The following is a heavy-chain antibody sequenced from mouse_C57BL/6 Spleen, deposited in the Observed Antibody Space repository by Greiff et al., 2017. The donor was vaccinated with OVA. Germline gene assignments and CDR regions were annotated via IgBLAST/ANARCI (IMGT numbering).Heavy chain of an antibody. D-gene: IGHD1-2*01. CDR2: IYPGDGDT. CDR3: ARTDTTAFDY. Sequence: VKLLESGAELVKPGASVKISCKASGYAFSSYWMNWVKQRPGKGLEWIGQIYPGDGDTNYNGKFKGKATLTADKSSSTAYMQLSSLTSEDSAVYFCARTDTTAFDYWGQGTTLTVSS. CDR1: GYAFSSYW. V-gene: IGHV1-80*01. J-gene: IGHJ2*01.